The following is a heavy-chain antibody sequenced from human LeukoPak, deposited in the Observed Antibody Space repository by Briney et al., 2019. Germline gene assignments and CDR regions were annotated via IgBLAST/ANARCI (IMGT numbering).Heavy chain of an antibody. J-gene: IGHJ4*02. CDR3: ARASGSLDFVY. V-gene: IGHV3-21*01. CDR1: VFTFSSYS. CDR2: ISSSSSYI. Sequence: GGSLRLSCEASVFTFSSYSMNWVRQAPGKGLEWVSSISSSSSYIYYADSVKGRFTISRDNAKNSLYLQMNSLRAEDTAVYYCARASGSLDFVYWGQGTLVTVSS. D-gene: IGHD1-26*01.